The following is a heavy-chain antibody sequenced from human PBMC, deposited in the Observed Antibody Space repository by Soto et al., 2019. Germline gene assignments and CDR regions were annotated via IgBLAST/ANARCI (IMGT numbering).Heavy chain of an antibody. CDR2: ISDGGSYT. J-gene: IGHJ6*02. CDR1: GFIFSDYY. D-gene: IGHD6-19*01. CDR3: ARAPGAVNSYAGVDV. Sequence: PGGSLRLSCVASGFIFSDYYMAWIRRAPGKGLEWVSYISDGGSYTNHGNSVRGRVSVSRDDARNSLYLQIKNLRVEDTGVYYCARAPGAVNSYAGVDVWGQGTTVTVS. V-gene: IGHV3-11*05.